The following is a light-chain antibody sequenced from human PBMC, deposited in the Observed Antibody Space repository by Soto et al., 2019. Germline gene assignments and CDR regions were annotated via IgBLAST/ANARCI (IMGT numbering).Light chain of an antibody. CDR3: QQANSFPLT. J-gene: IGKJ4*01. V-gene: IGKV1-12*01. CDR2: AAS. CDR1: QGISSW. Sequence: DIQMTQSPSSVSASVGDRVTMTCRASQGISSWLVWYQQKPGKVPKLLIYAASSLQSGVPLRFSGSGSGTDFTLTISSLQAEDSATYYCQQANSFPLTFGGGTKVDIK.